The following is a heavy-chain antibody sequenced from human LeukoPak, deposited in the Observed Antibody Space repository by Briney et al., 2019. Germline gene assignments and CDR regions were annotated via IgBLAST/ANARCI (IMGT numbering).Heavy chain of an antibody. CDR1: GYTFTGYY. Sequence: GASVKVSCKASGYTFTGYYMHWVRQAPGQGLEWMGWINPSSGDTHYAQKFQGRVTMTRDTSISTTYMELIRLRSDDAAVYYCAREGYCSGDICYHKWFDPWGQGTLVTASS. CDR2: INPSSGDT. D-gene: IGHD2-15*01. CDR3: AREGYCSGDICYHKWFDP. V-gene: IGHV1-2*02. J-gene: IGHJ5*02.